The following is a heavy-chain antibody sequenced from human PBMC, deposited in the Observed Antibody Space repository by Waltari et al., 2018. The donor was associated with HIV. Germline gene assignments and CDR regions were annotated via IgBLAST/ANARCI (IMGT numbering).Heavy chain of an antibody. D-gene: IGHD3-10*01. Sequence: QVQLVQSGAEVKKPGASVKVSCKASGYTFTGYYMHCARQAPGQGLEWMGWINPNGGGTNDAQKFQGRVTMTMDTSISTAYMELSRLRSDDTALYYCARGPPYYYGLGSPGGGWFDPWGQGTLVAVSS. J-gene: IGHJ5*02. CDR2: INPNGGGT. V-gene: IGHV1-2*02. CDR3: ARGPPYYYGLGSPGGGWFDP. CDR1: GYTFTGYY.